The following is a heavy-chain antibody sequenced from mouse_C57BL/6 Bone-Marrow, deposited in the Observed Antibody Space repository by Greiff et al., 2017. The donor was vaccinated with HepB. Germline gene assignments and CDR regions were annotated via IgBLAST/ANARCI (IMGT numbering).Heavy chain of an antibody. CDR1: GYTFTSYW. D-gene: IGHD2-3*01. V-gene: IGHV1-50*01. Sequence: VQLQQPGAELVKPGASVKLSCKASGYTFTSYWMQWVKQRPGQGLEWIGEIDPSDSYTNYNQKFKGKATLTVDTSSSTAYMQLSSLTSEDSAVYYCAGNGGYYDFDYWGQGTTLTVSS. CDR2: IDPSDSYT. CDR3: AGNGGYYDFDY. J-gene: IGHJ2*01.